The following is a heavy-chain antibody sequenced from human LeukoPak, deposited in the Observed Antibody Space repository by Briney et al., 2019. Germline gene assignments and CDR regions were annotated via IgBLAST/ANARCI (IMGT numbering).Heavy chain of an antibody. CDR3: ARTLSGWYSYYFDY. CDR1: GGSISSGGYY. J-gene: IGHJ4*02. D-gene: IGHD6-19*01. Sequence: SETLSLTCTVSGGSISSGGYYWSWIRQHPGKGLEWIGEINHSGSTNYNPSLKSRVTISVDTSKNQFSLKLSSVTAADTAVYYCARTLSGWYSYYFDYWGQGTLVTVSS. CDR2: INHSGST. V-gene: IGHV4-39*07.